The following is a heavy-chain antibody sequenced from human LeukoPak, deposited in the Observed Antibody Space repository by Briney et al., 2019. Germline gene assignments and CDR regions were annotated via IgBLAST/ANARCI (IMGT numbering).Heavy chain of an antibody. J-gene: IGHJ6*02. Sequence: SETLSLTCTVSGGSISSYYWSWIRQPPEKGLEWIGYIYYSGSTNYNPSLKSRVTISVDTSKNQFSLKLSSVTAADTAVYYCARVTRNSGYGYYYYGMDVWGQGTTVTVSS. CDR3: ARVTRNSGYGYYYYGMDV. CDR1: GGSISSYY. V-gene: IGHV4-59*01. D-gene: IGHD5-12*01. CDR2: IYYSGST.